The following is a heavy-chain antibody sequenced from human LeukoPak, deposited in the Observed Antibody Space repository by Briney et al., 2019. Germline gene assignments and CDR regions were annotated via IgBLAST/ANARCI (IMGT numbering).Heavy chain of an antibody. J-gene: IGHJ4*02. Sequence: SETLSLICAVYGGSFSGYYWSWIRQPPGKGLEWIGEINHSGSTNYNPSLKSRVTISVDTSKNQFSLKLSSVTAADTAVYYCARRPALTVVVVAAAFDYWGQGTLVTVSS. CDR3: ARRPALTVVVVAAAFDY. CDR1: GGSFSGYY. CDR2: INHSGST. D-gene: IGHD2-15*01. V-gene: IGHV4-34*01.